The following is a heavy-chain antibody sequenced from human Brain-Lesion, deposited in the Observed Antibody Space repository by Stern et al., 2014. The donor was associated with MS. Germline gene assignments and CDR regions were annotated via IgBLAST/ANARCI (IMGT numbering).Heavy chain of an antibody. CDR3: ARDITGSSAYFAY. J-gene: IGHJ4*02. CDR1: GFTFDDYA. CDR2: ISWNMGAI. V-gene: IGHV3-9*01. Sequence: EVQLVESGGDLVQPGRSLRLSCAAFGFTFDDYALHWVRQAPGKGLEWVAGISWNMGAIGYADSVKGRFTTSRDNAYSSLYLQMNSLRPEDTALYYCARDITGSSAYFAYWGQGTLVTVSS. D-gene: IGHD1-14*01.